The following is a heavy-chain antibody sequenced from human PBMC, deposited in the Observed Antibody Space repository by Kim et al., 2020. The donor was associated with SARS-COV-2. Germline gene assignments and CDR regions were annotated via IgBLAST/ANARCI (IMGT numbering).Heavy chain of an antibody. CDR2: INAGNGNT. D-gene: IGHD3-22*01. CDR3: ARDSLPERAYYDSSGSQRTFDY. CDR1: GYTFTSYA. Sequence: ASVKVSCKASGYTFTSYAMHWVRQAPGQRLEWMGWINAGNGNTKYSQKFQGRVTITRDTSASTAYMELSSLRSEDTAVYYCARDSLPERAYYDSSGSQRTFDYWGQGTLVTVSS. J-gene: IGHJ4*02. V-gene: IGHV1-3*01.